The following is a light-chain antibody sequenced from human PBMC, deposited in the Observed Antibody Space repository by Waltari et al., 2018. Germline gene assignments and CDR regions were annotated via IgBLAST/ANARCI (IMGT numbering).Light chain of an antibody. CDR2: STY. V-gene: IGKV3-20*01. J-gene: IGKJ4*01. Sequence: EIVLTQSPGTLSLSPGDRATLSCRASQPVSTIALSWYQQKPGQAPRVLIYSTYNRATGIPDRFSGSGSWTDFTITINRLAPEDFAMYYCQQYDGIVVTFGGGTKVEI. CDR3: QQYDGIVVT. CDR1: QPVSTIA.